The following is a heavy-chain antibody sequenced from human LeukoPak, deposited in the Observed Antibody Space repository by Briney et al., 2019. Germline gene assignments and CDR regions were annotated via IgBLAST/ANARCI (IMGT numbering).Heavy chain of an antibody. J-gene: IGHJ4*02. CDR3: ARDLATVRPLLTGDFDY. V-gene: IGHV3-7*03. CDR1: GFIFSTYW. Sequence: GGSLRLSCSASGFIFSTYWMSWVRQAPGKGLEWVALIKQDGTEKYYVDSVEGRFTISRDNDKNSLHLQMNSLRAEDTAVYYCARDLATVRPLLTGDFDYWGQGTLVTVSS. D-gene: IGHD3-9*01. CDR2: IKQDGTEK.